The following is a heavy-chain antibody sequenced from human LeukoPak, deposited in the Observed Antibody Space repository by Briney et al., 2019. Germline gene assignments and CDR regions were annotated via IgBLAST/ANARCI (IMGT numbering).Heavy chain of an antibody. Sequence: PGGSLRLSCAASGFSLDRYSMNWVRQAPGKGLEWVSLISSASSYIYYSDSVEGRFTISRDNAKNSLYLQMSSLRAEDTAVYYCARLFGYCSGGNCYEDFFDYWGRGTLVTVSS. CDR3: ARLFGYCSGGNCYEDFFDY. D-gene: IGHD2-15*01. CDR1: GFSLDRYS. CDR2: ISSASSYI. V-gene: IGHV3-21*01. J-gene: IGHJ4*02.